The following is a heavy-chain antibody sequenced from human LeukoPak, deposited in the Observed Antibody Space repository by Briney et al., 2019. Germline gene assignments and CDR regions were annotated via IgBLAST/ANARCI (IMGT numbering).Heavy chain of an antibody. CDR2: ISGSGGST. CDR1: GFTVSSNY. D-gene: IGHD2-8*01. CDR3: AKGRAYRVYASSDS. V-gene: IGHV3-23*01. Sequence: PGGSLRLSCAASGFTVSSNYMSWVRQAPGKGLEWVSGISGSGGSTYYSDSVKGRFTISRDNSNNTAFLQMNSLRGDDTAVYFCAKGRAYRVYASSDSWGQGTLVTVSS. J-gene: IGHJ4*02.